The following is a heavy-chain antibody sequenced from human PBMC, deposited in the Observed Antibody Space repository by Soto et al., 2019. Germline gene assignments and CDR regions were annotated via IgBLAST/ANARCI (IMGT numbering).Heavy chain of an antibody. V-gene: IGHV5-51*01. CDR2: IYPGDSDT. Sequence: GESLKISCKGSGYSFTSYWIGWLRQMPGKGLEWMGIIYPGDSDTRYSPSFQGQVTISADKSISTAYLQWSSLKASDTAMYYCARHVRYSSGWYLTAIDYWGQGTLVTVSS. J-gene: IGHJ4*02. CDR3: ARHVRYSSGWYLTAIDY. CDR1: GYSFTSYW. D-gene: IGHD6-19*01.